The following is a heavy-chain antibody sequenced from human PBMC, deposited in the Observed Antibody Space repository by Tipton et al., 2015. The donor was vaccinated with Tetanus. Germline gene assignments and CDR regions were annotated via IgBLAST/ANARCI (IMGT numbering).Heavy chain of an antibody. CDR3: AKRRVEQWLGNYYYGMDV. CDR2: INPSGGST. CDR1: GYTFTSYY. Sequence: QLVQSGAEVKKPGASVKVSCKASGYTFTSYYMHWVRQAPGQGLEWMGIINPSGGSTSYAQKFQGRVTMTRDTSTSTVYMELNSLRAEDTAVYYCAKRRVEQWLGNYYYGMDVWGQGTTVTVSS. V-gene: IGHV1-46*01. J-gene: IGHJ6*02. D-gene: IGHD6-19*01.